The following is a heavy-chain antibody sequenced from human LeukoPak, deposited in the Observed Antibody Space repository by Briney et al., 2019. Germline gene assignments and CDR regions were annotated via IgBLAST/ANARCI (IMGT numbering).Heavy chain of an antibody. CDR2: ISSSSSYI. Sequence: GGSLRLSCAASGFTFSSYSMNWVRQAPGKGLEWVSSISSSSSYIYYADSVKGRFTISRDNAKNSLYLQMNSLRAEDAAVYYCAKAPVTTCSGAYCYPFDYWSQGTLVTVSS. CDR1: GFTFSSYS. CDR3: AKAPVTTCSGAYCYPFDY. V-gene: IGHV3-21*04. D-gene: IGHD2-15*01. J-gene: IGHJ4*02.